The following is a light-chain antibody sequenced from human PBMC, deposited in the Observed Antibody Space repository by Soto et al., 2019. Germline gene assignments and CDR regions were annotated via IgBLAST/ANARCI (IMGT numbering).Light chain of an antibody. CDR2: AAS. CDR3: QQVKSYPLS. J-gene: IGKJ4*01. Sequence: DIQLTQSPSFLSASVGDRVTITCRTSQDISSYLAWYQQKPGKAPQLLISAASTLQSGVPSRFSGSGSGTEFTLTISSLQPEDFATYYCQQVKSYPLSFGGGTKVEI. V-gene: IGKV1-9*01. CDR1: QDISSY.